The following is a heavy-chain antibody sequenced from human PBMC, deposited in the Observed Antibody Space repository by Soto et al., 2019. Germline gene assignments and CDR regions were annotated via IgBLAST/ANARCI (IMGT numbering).Heavy chain of an antibody. Sequence: GGSLRLSCAASGFTFSSYAMSWVRQAPGKGLEWVSAISGSGVSTYYADSVKGRFTISRDNSKNTLYLQMNSLRAEDTAMYYCARQRNYDILTGHPDYWGQGTLVTVSS. D-gene: IGHD3-9*01. V-gene: IGHV3-23*01. J-gene: IGHJ4*02. CDR2: ISGSGVST. CDR3: ARQRNYDILTGHPDY. CDR1: GFTFSSYA.